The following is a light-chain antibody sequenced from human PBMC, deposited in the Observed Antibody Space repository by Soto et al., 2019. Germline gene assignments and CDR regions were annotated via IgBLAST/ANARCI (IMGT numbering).Light chain of an antibody. CDR2: AAS. J-gene: IGKJ1*01. CDR3: QQYGSSLWT. Sequence: EIVLTQSPGTLSLSPGERATLSCRASQSVSSTYLAWYQQRPGQAPRLLIYAASSRATGIPDRFSGSGSGTDFTLTISRLEPEDFAVYYCQQYGSSLWTFGKGNKVEIK. CDR1: QSVSSTY. V-gene: IGKV3-20*01.